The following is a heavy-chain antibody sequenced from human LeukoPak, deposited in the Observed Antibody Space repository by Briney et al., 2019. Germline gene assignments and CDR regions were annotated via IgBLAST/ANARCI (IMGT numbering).Heavy chain of an antibody. CDR2: ISYDGSNK. Sequence: GGSLRLSCAAPGFTFSSYAMHWVRQAPGKGLEWVAVISYDGSNKYYADSVKGRFTISRDNSKNTLYLQMNSLRAEDTAVYYCARGVPAGCYWGQGTLVTVSS. CDR1: GFTFSSYA. J-gene: IGHJ4*02. CDR3: ARGVPAGCY. V-gene: IGHV3-30-3*01. D-gene: IGHD3-10*01.